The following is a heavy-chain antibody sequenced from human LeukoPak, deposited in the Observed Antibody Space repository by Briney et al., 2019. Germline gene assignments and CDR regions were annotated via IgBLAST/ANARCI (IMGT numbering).Heavy chain of an antibody. CDR1: GGTFSSYA. CDR3: AARGGPGSFDAFDI. V-gene: IGHV7-4-1*02. Sequence: ASVKVSCKASGGTFSSYAISWVRQAPGQGLEWMGRINPNTGNPIYAQDFKGRFVFSLDTSVNTAYLQISSLKPEDSAVYYCAARGGPGSFDAFDIWGQGTMVTVSP. CDR2: INPNTGNP. J-gene: IGHJ3*02. D-gene: IGHD3-10*01.